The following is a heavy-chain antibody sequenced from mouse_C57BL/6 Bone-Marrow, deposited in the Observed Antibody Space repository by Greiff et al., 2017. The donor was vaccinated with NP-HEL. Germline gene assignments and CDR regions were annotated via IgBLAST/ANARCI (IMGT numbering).Heavy chain of an antibody. J-gene: IGHJ4*01. CDR2: IDPSASYT. CDR1: GYTFTSYW. Sequence: QVQLQQPGAELVKPGASVKLSCKASGYTFTSYWMQWVKQRPGQGLEWIGEIDPSASYTNYNQKFQGKATLTVDTSSSTAYMQLSSLTSEDSAVYDCARKFSTDYYAMDYWGQGTSVTVSS. V-gene: IGHV1-50*01. D-gene: IGHD1-1*01. CDR3: ARKFSTDYYAMDY.